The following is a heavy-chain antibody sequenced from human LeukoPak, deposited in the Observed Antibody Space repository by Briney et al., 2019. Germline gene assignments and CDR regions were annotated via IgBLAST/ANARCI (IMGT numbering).Heavy chain of an antibody. CDR2: ISYDGSNK. V-gene: IGHV3-30-3*01. D-gene: IGHD4-17*01. Sequence: GGSLRLSCAASGFTFSSYAMHWVRQAPGKGLEWVAVISYDGSNKYYADSVKGRFTISRDNSKNTLYLQMNSLRAEDTAVYYCARETGSAISSTDFDYWGQGTLVTISS. CDR1: GFTFSSYA. J-gene: IGHJ4*02. CDR3: ARETGSAISSTDFDY.